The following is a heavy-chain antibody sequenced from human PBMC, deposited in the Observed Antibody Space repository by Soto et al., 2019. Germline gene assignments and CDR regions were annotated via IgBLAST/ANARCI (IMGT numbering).Heavy chain of an antibody. CDR2: IKEDGSAK. CDR1: GFTFSGSW. CDR3: TRDRAYNRFDY. D-gene: IGHD1-1*01. Sequence: GGSLRLSCVDSGFTFSGSWMAWVRQAPGRGLEWVANIKEDGSAKYYVDSVKRRFTVSRDNAKNSLHLQMNSLSAEDTAVYYCTRDRAYNRFDYWGQGTLVTVSS. V-gene: IGHV3-7*01. J-gene: IGHJ4*02.